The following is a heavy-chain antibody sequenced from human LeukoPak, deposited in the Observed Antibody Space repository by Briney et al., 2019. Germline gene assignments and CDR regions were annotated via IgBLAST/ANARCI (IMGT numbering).Heavy chain of an antibody. D-gene: IGHD1-1*01. J-gene: IGHJ4*02. V-gene: IGHV1-18*04. CDR1: GYTFTSYG. Sequence: ASVKVSCKASGYTFTSYGISWVRQAPGQGLEWMGWISAYNGNTNYAQKLQGRVTMTTDTSTSTAYMELRSLRSDDTAVYYYARDRYNWNALGSPFDYWGQGTLVTVSS. CDR2: ISAYNGNT. CDR3: ARDRYNWNALGSPFDY.